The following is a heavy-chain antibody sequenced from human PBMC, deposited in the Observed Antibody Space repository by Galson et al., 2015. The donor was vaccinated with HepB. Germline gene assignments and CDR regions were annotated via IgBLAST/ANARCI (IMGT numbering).Heavy chain of an antibody. CDR2: ISSSSSYT. Sequence: SLRLSCAASGFTFSDYYMSWIRQAPGKGLEWVSYISSSSSYTNYADSVKGRFTISRDNAKNSLYLQMNSLRAEDTAVYYCARVLEAHYDILTGHDYWGQGTLVTVSS. CDR1: GFTFSDYY. V-gene: IGHV3-11*05. J-gene: IGHJ4*02. D-gene: IGHD3-9*01. CDR3: ARVLEAHYDILTGHDY.